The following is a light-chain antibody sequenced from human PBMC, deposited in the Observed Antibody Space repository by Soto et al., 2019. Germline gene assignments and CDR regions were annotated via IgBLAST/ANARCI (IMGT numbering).Light chain of an antibody. Sequence: QPVLTQPPSVSGAPGQRVTISCTGSSSNIGAGYDVHWYQQLPGTAPKLLIYGNSSRPSGVPDRFSGSKSGTSASLAITGLQAEDEADYYCQSYDSSLSALVFCGGTKVTVL. V-gene: IGLV1-40*01. CDR2: GNS. CDR1: SSNIGAGYD. J-gene: IGLJ2*01. CDR3: QSYDSSLSALV.